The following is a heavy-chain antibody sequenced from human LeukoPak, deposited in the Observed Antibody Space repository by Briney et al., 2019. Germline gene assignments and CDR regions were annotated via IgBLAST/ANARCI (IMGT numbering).Heavy chain of an antibody. Sequence: LGESLKISCKGSGYSFTSYWIGWARQMPGKGLEWMGRIDPSDSYTNYSPSFQGHVTISADKSISTAYLQWSSLKASDTAMYYCARRALPPAYCGGDCFDAFDIWGQGTMVTVSS. CDR2: IDPSDSYT. D-gene: IGHD2-21*02. CDR3: ARRALPPAYCGGDCFDAFDI. CDR1: GYSFTSYW. V-gene: IGHV5-10-1*01. J-gene: IGHJ3*02.